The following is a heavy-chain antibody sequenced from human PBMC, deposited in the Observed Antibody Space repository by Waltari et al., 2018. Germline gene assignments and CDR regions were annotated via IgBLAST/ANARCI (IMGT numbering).Heavy chain of an antibody. CDR1: GGSISSSSYY. CDR3: ARQDQLLVDY. Sequence: QLQLQESGPGLVKPSETLSLTCTVSGGSISSSSYYWGWIRQPPGKGLEWIGSIHYSGSTYYSPSLKSRVTISVDTSKNQFSLKLSSVTAADTAVYYCARQDQLLVDYWGQGTLVTVSS. V-gene: IGHV4-39*01. CDR2: IHYSGST. J-gene: IGHJ4*02. D-gene: IGHD2-2*01.